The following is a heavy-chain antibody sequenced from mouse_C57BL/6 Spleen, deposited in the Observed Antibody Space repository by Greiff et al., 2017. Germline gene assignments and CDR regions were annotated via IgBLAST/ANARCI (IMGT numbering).Heavy chain of an antibody. CDR1: GFTFSSYT. J-gene: IGHJ2*01. V-gene: IGHV5-9*01. Sequence: EVKLEESGGGLVKPGGSLKLSCAASGFTFSSYTMSWVRQTPETRLEWVATISGGGGNTYYPDSVKGRFTISRDNAKNTLYLQMSSLRSEDTALYYCARELGSSLDYWGQGTTLTVSS. CDR2: ISGGGGNT. D-gene: IGHD1-1*01. CDR3: ARELGSSLDY.